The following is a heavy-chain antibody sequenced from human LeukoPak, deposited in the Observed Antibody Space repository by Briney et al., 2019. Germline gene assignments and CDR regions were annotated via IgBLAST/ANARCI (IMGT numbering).Heavy chain of an antibody. D-gene: IGHD3-22*01. CDR2: IIPTLGIG. J-gene: IGHJ4*02. CDR3: ARDRGDYYDSSGYYYVSY. CDR1: GGTFSSYT. V-gene: IGHV1-69*04. Sequence: SVKVSCKASGGTFSSYTISWVRQALGQGLEWMGRIIPTLGIGNYAQKFQGRVTITADKSTSTAYMELSSLRSEDTAVYYCARDRGDYYDSSGYYYVSYWGQGTLVTVSS.